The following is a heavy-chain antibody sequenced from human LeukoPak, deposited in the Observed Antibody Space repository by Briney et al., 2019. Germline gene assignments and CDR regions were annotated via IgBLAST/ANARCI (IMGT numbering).Heavy chain of an antibody. CDR3: ARDEGLRFPFWDY. CDR1: GGTFSSYA. Sequence: EASVKVSCKASGGTFSSYAISWVRQAPGQGLEWMGWINPNSGGTNYAQKFQGRVTMTRDTSISTAYMELSRLRSDDTAVYYCARDEGLRFPFWDYWGQGTLVTVSS. CDR2: INPNSGGT. J-gene: IGHJ4*02. D-gene: IGHD5-12*01. V-gene: IGHV1-2*02.